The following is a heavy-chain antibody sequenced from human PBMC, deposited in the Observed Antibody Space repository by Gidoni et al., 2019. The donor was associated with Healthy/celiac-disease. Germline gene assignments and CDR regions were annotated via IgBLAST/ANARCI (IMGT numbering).Heavy chain of an antibody. V-gene: IGHV1-46*01. J-gene: IGHJ5*02. CDR2: INPSGGST. CDR1: GSTFTSYY. CDR3: ARGRLERFTPLLDGNWFDP. D-gene: IGHD1-1*01. Sequence: QVQLVQSGAEVKKPGASVKVSCKASGSTFTSYYMHWERQAPGQGLEWMGIINPSGGSTSYAQKFQGRVTMTRDTSTSTVYMELSSLRSEDTAVYYCARGRLERFTPLLDGNWFDPWGQGTLVTVSS.